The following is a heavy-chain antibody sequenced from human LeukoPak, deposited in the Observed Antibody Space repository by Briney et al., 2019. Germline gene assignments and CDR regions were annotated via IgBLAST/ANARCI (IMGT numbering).Heavy chain of an antibody. CDR1: GGSFSGNY. CDR3: ARPTTNYYYYYLDV. J-gene: IGHJ6*03. Sequence: SETLSLTCAVYGGSFSGNYWSWIRQPPGKGLEWIGEINHSGSTNYNPSLKSRVTRSVDTSKNQFSLKLSSVTAADTAVYYCARPTTNYYYYYLDVWGKGTTVTVSS. V-gene: IGHV4-34*01. CDR2: INHSGST. D-gene: IGHD4-11*01.